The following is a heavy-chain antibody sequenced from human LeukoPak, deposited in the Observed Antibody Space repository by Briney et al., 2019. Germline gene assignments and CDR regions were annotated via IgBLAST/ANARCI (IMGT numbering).Heavy chain of an antibody. D-gene: IGHD6-25*01. J-gene: IGHJ4*02. Sequence: ASVNVSCKASSYTFTNYAFTWVRQAPGQGLEWMGWINPNINGTNYAQKFQGRVTMTGDRSISTAYMELSRLRSDDTAVYYCARERTPGSGYGVDYWGQGTVVTVSS. CDR3: ARERTPGSGYGVDY. CDR1: SYTFTNYA. V-gene: IGHV1-2*02. CDR2: INPNINGT.